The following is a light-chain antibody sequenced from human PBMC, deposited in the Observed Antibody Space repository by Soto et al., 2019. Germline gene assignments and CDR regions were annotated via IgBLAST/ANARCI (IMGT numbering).Light chain of an antibody. V-gene: IGLV1-40*01. CDR3: QSYDISLSVV. J-gene: IGLJ2*01. CDR1: SSNIGAGYG. CDR2: GNS. Sequence: QSVLTQPPSVSGAPGQRVTISCTGSSSNIGAGYGVHWYQQLPGTAPKLLIYGNSNRPSGVPDRFSGSKSGTSASLAITGLQAEDEADYYCQSYDISLSVVFGGRTKLTVL.